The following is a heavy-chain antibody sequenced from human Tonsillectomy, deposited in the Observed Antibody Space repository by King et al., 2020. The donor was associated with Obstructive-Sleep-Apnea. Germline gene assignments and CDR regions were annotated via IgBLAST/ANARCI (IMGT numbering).Heavy chain of an antibody. D-gene: IGHD3-3*01. Sequence: QVQLQQWGAGLLKPSETLSLTCAVYGGSFSGYYWSWIRQPPGKGLEWIGEINHSGSSNYNPSLKSRVTISVETSQNQFSLKLGSVTAADTAVYYCAKSPAWYYDFWSGRGDYYYDMDVWGQGTTVTVSS. CDR3: AKSPAWYYDFWSGRGDYYYDMDV. CDR1: GGSFSGYY. V-gene: IGHV4-34*01. J-gene: IGHJ6*02. CDR2: INHSGSS.